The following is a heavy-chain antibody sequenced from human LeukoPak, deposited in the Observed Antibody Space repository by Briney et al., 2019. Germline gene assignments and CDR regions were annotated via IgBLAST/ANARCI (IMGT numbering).Heavy chain of an antibody. CDR3: ARLGGSTGWDSFDC. CDR1: GYSFISYW. CDR2: IYPGGSDT. J-gene: IGHJ4*02. Sequence: GESLKISCKGSGYSFISYWIAWVRQIPGKGLEWMGIIYPGGSDTRYSPSFQGQVTISADKSISTAYLQWSSLKASDTAMYYCARLGGSTGWDSFDCWGQGTLVTVSS. V-gene: IGHV5-51*01. D-gene: IGHD2-15*01.